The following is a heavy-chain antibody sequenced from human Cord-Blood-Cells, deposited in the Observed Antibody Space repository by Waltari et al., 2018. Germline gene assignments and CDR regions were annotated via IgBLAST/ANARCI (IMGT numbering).Heavy chain of an antibody. CDR1: GFTFSSYA. CDR3: ATNAFDI. Sequence: QVQLVESGGGVVQPGRSLRLSCAASGFTFSSYAMHWVRQAPGKGREGVAGISYDGSNKYYADSGKGRFTISRDNSKNTLYLQMNSLRAEDTAVYYCATNAFDIWGQGTMVTVSS. J-gene: IGHJ3*02. CDR2: ISYDGSNK. V-gene: IGHV3-30-3*01.